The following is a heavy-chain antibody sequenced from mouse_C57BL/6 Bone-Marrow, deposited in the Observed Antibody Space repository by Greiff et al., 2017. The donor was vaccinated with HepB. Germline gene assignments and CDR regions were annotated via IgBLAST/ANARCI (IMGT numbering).Heavy chain of an antibody. CDR1: GYAFTNYL. CDR3: ARENFLAWFAY. CDR2: INPGSGGT. V-gene: IGHV1-54*01. J-gene: IGHJ3*01. Sequence: VQLQQSGAELVRPGTSVKVSCKASGYAFTNYLIEWVKQRPGQGLEWIGVINPGSGGTNYNEKFKGKAPLNADKSSSTAYMQLSSLTSEDSAVYFCARENFLAWFAYWGQGTLVTVSA.